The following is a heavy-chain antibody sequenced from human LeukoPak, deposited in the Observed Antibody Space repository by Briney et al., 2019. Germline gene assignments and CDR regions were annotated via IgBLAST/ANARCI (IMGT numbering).Heavy chain of an antibody. D-gene: IGHD3-3*01. Sequence: PSETLSLTCTVSGGSISSGVYYWSWIRQHPGKGLEWIGYIYYSGSTNYNPSLKSRVTISVDASKNQFSLKLSSVTAADTAVYYCARFTPPLRGSPKITYYDFWSGYYTRAYYYYGMDVWGQGTTVTVSS. V-gene: IGHV4-61*08. CDR1: GGSISSGVYY. CDR3: ARFTPPLRGSPKITYYDFWSGYYTRAYYYYGMDV. CDR2: IYYSGST. J-gene: IGHJ6*02.